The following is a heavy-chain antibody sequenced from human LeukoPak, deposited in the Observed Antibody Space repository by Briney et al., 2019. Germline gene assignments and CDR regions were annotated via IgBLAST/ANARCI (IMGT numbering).Heavy chain of an antibody. CDR3: ARDAPPYYYGSGTPIY. J-gene: IGHJ4*02. CDR1: GFTFSTYS. Sequence: GGSLRLSCAASGFTFSTYSMNWVRQAPGKGLEWVSSISSGSNYIYYADSVKGRFTISRDNAKNSLYLQMNSLRAEDTAVYYCARDAPPYYYGSGTPIYWGQGTLVTVSS. CDR2: ISSGSNYI. D-gene: IGHD3-10*01. V-gene: IGHV3-21*01.